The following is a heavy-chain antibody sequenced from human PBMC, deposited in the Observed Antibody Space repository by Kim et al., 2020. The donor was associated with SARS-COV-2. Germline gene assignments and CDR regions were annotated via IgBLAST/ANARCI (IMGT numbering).Heavy chain of an antibody. J-gene: IGHJ6*02. Sequence: EFVKGRFTISRDNAKNSLYLQMNSLRDEDTAVYFCARDTFPAYYYYGMDLWGQGTTVTVSS. CDR3: ARDTFPAYYYYGMDL. V-gene: IGHV3-48*02. D-gene: IGHD3-16*01.